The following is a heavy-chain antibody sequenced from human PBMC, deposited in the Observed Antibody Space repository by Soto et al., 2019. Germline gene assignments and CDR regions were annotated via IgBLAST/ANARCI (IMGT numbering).Heavy chain of an antibody. CDR1: GFTVSSNY. Sequence: GGSLRLSCAASGFTVSSNYMSWVRQTPGKGLEWVSVIYSGGSTYFADSVKGRFTISRDNSKNTLYLQMNSLRAEDTAVYYCAKGFKVGTMIIDYWGQGTLVTVSS. CDR2: IYSGGST. D-gene: IGHD3-22*01. CDR3: AKGFKVGTMIIDY. V-gene: IGHV3-66*01. J-gene: IGHJ4*02.